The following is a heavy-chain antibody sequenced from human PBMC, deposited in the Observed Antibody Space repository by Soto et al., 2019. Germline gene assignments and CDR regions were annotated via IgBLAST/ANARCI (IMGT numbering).Heavy chain of an antibody. J-gene: IGHJ6*02. V-gene: IGHV3-7*01. CDR1: GFTFSSYW. D-gene: IGHD2-2*01. CDR2: IKQDGSEK. Sequence: EVQLVESGGGLVQPGGSLRLSCAASGFTFSSYWMSWVRQAPGKGLEWVANIKQDGSEKYYVDSVKGRFTISRDNAKSSLYLQMNSLRAEDTAVYYCARDPNIVLVPAALRSYYYYYGMDVWGQGTTVTVSS. CDR3: ARDPNIVLVPAALRSYYYYYGMDV.